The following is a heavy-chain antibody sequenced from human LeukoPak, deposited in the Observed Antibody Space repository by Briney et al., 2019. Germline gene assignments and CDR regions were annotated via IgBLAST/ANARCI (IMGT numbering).Heavy chain of an antibody. Sequence: GSLRLSCAASGFTFSASTMHWVRQASGKGLEWVSSISSSSSYIYYADSVKGRFTISRDNAKNSLYLQMNSLRAEDTAVYYCARDQKSTLSSGYALDYWGQGTLVTVSS. CDR1: GFTFSAST. D-gene: IGHD3-22*01. CDR2: ISSSSSYI. CDR3: ARDQKSTLSSGYALDY. J-gene: IGHJ4*02. V-gene: IGHV3-21*01.